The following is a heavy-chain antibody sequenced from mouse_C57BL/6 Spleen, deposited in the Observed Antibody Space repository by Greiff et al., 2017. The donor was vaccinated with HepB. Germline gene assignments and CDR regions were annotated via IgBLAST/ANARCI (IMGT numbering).Heavy chain of an antibody. CDR2: FYPGSGSI. CDR1: GYTFTEYT. J-gene: IGHJ3*01. D-gene: IGHD2-4*01. V-gene: IGHV1-62-2*01. Sequence: QVQLQQSGAELVKPGASVKLSCKASGYTFTEYTIHWVKQRSGQGLEWIGWFYPGSGSIKNNEKFKDKATLTADKSSSADYMERSRLTSEDSAVYFCARHDQIYYDYDLAYWGQGTLVTVSA. CDR3: ARHDQIYYDYDLAY.